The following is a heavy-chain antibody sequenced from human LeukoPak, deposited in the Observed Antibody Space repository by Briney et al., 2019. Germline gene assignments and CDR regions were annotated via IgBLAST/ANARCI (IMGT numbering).Heavy chain of an antibody. CDR1: GYSFTSYW. D-gene: IGHD5-18*01. CDR3: ARPEGSYGYSALDS. Sequence: GKSLKISCKGSGYSFTSYWIGWVRQMPGKGLEWMGIIYPGDSDTRYSPSFQGPVTMSADKSISTAYLQWMSPTASGLAMYYCARPEGSYGYSALDSWGQGTMVTVRS. J-gene: IGHJ3*02. CDR2: IYPGDSDT. V-gene: IGHV5-51*01.